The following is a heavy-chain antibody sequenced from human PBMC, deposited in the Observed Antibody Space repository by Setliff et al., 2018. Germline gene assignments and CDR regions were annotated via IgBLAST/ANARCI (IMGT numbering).Heavy chain of an antibody. CDR1: GFVFNSYA. CDR3: ARVSEYSNYRDF. CDR2: ITSDGGSS. D-gene: IGHD6-6*01. Sequence: LSLSCTASGFVFNSYAMHWVRQVPGKGLEFVASITSDGGSSYYANPVKGRFVISRDNSKNTLSLHMDSLRADDMALYYCARVSEYSNYRDFWGQGSLVTVSS. V-gene: IGHV3-64*01. J-gene: IGHJ4*02.